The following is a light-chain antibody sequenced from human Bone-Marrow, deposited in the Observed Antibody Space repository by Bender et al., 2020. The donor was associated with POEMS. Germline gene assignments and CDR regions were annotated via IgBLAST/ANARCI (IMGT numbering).Light chain of an antibody. CDR3: CSYTTSRTLV. CDR2: EVS. Sequence: QSALTQPASVSGSPGQSITISCAGTVSDIGVHNHVSWYQQHPGKVPKLIISEVSNRPSGVPSRFSASKSGNTASLTISGLQAEDEAEYYCCSYTTSRTLVFGGGTKLTVL. J-gene: IGLJ2*01. CDR1: VSDIGVHNH. V-gene: IGLV2-14*01.